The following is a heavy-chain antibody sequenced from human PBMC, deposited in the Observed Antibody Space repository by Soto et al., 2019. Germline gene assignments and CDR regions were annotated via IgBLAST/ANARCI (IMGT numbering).Heavy chain of an antibody. D-gene: IGHD3-3*01. CDR2: MNPNSGNT. CDR1: GYTFTSYE. J-gene: IGHJ6*02. Sequence: QVQLVQSGAEVMKPGASVKVSCKASGYTFTSYEINWVRQATGQGLEWMGWMNPNSGNTGYVQKFQGRVIMTRNTSARTAYMEVSSLRSEDTAVYLCARVKAYDFWSGYHTGGMDVWGQAATVSVSS. CDR3: ARVKAYDFWSGYHTGGMDV. V-gene: IGHV1-8*01.